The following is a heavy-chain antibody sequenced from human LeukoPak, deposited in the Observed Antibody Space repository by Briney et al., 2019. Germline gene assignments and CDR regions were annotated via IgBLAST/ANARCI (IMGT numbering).Heavy chain of an antibody. D-gene: IGHD6-13*01. V-gene: IGHV3-21*01. CDR1: GFTFSSYG. CDR2: ISSSSSYI. Sequence: GGSLRLSCAASGFTFSSYGMNWVRQAPGKGLEWVSSISSSSSYIYYADSVKGRFSISRDNAKNSLFLQMNGLRAEDTAVYYCARVIGSSWYDYFDYWGQGTLVTVSS. CDR3: ARVIGSSWYDYFDY. J-gene: IGHJ4*02.